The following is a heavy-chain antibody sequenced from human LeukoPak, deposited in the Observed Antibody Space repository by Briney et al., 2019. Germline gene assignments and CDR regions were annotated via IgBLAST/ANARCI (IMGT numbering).Heavy chain of an antibody. J-gene: IGHJ5*02. V-gene: IGHV5-51*01. CDR1: DYDFANYW. D-gene: IGHD1-14*01. CDR2: VYPAGSNI. CDR3: ARRKFSDTWFDP. Sequence: GESLKISCKGSDYDFANYWIGWVRPLPGKGLEWMGIVYPAGSNIHYSPSFQGQVTMSVDRSISTAYLQWTSLKASDTAMYFCARRKFSDTWFDPWGQGTLVTVSS.